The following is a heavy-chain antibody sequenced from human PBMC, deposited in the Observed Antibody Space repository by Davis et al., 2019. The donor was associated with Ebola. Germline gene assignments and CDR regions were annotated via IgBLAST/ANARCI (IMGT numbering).Heavy chain of an antibody. D-gene: IGHD1-26*01. J-gene: IGHJ4*02. V-gene: IGHV4-34*01. Sequence: MPSETLSLTCAVYGGSFSAYYWSWIRQPPGKGLEWIGEINHSGSTNYNPSLKSRVTISVDTSKNQFSLKLSSVTAADTAVYYCARVGATRRWYNYWGQGTLVTVSS. CDR1: GGSFSAYY. CDR3: ARVGATRRWYNY. CDR2: INHSGST.